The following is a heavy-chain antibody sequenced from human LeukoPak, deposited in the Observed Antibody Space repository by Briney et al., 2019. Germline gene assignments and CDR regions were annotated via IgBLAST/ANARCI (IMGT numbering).Heavy chain of an antibody. J-gene: IGHJ4*02. CDR3: ARLGSRGDF. CDR1: GYTFSTHD. D-gene: IGHD3-10*01. CDR2: MNPNSGNT. V-gene: IGHV1-8*01. Sequence: ASVKVSCKASGYTFSTHDINWVRQATGQGLEWMGWMNPNSGNTGYAQKFQGRVIMTRNTSINTAYMELSSLRFDDTAVYYCARLGSRGDFWGQGTLVTVSS.